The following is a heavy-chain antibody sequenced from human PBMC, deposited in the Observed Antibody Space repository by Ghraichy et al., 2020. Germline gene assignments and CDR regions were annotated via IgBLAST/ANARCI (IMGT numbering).Heavy chain of an antibody. CDR1: GLIVSSNF. Sequence: GGSLRLSCEVSGLIVSSNFMSWVRQAPGKGLEWVSVIYAGGNRFYAGSVEGRFTISRDNSKNTLFLQMNNLRAEDTGIYYCTRVAYIDPYSQAFDMWGQGTVVAVA. V-gene: IGHV3-66*01. D-gene: IGHD1-1*01. J-gene: IGHJ3*02. CDR3: TRVAYIDPYSQAFDM. CDR2: IYAGGNR.